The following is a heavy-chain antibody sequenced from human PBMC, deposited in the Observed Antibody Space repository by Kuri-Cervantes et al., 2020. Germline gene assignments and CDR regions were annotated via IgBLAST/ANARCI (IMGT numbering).Heavy chain of an antibody. Sequence: GESLKISCAASGFTFSSYSMNWVRQAPGKGLEWVSSISSSSSYIYYADSVKGRFTISRDNAKNSLYLQMNSLRAEDTAVRYCARENDYSSGYDWDYYYYGMDVWGQGITVTVSS. CDR2: ISSSSSYI. J-gene: IGHJ6*02. V-gene: IGHV3-21*01. CDR1: GFTFSSYS. CDR3: ARENDYSSGYDWDYYYYGMDV. D-gene: IGHD5-12*01.